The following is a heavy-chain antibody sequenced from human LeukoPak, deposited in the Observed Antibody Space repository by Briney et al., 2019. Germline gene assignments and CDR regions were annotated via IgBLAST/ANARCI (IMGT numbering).Heavy chain of an antibody. CDR3: ARRTYYDSSGHYYYYYGMDV. CDR2: INHSGST. Sequence: PSETLSLTCAVYGGSFSGYYWSWIRQPPGKGLEWIGEINHSGSTNYNPSLKSRVTISVDTSKNQFSLKLSSVTAADTAVYYCARRTYYDSSGHYYYYYGMDVWGQGTTVTVSS. D-gene: IGHD3-22*01. V-gene: IGHV4-34*01. J-gene: IGHJ6*02. CDR1: GGSFSGYY.